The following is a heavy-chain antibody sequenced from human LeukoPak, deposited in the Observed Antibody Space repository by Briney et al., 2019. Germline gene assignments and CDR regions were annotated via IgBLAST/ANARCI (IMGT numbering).Heavy chain of an antibody. V-gene: IGHV4-4*07. CDR1: GGSTSSYY. CDR2: IYTSGST. Sequence: SETLSLTCTVSGGSTSSYYWSWIRQPAGKGLEWIGRIYTSGSTNYNPSLKSRVTMSVDTSKNQFSLKLSSVTAADTAVYYCARGLAPYYYYGMDVWGQGTTVTVSS. J-gene: IGHJ6*02. D-gene: IGHD3-3*02. CDR3: ARGLAPYYYYGMDV.